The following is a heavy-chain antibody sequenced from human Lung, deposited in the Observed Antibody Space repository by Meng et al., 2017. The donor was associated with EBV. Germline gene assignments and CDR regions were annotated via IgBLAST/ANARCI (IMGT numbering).Heavy chain of an antibody. J-gene: IGHJ5*02. V-gene: IGHV3-30*02. CDR3: AKDLSGRFDP. CDR1: GFIFSNYG. D-gene: IGHD1-14*01. CDR2: IPSDGSHNK. Sequence: VDAGCGVFQPGVALRLACAASGFIFSNYGFHWVRRAPGKGPEWVAIIPSDGSHNKYYADSVKGRFTISKDNSKNTLYLQMNSLRTDDTAVYYCAKDLSGRFDPWGQGTLVTVSS.